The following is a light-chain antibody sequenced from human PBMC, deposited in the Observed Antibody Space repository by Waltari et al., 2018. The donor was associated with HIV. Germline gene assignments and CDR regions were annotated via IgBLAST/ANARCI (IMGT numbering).Light chain of an antibody. Sequence: QAGLTQPPSVSKGLRQTATLTCTGNSNNVGNQGAAWLQQHQGHPPKLLSYRDNKRPSGISERFSASRSGYTASLTITGLQPEDEADYFCSACDSSLSAVVFGGGTTLTVL. CDR1: SNNVGNQG. V-gene: IGLV10-54*04. J-gene: IGLJ2*01. CDR2: RDN. CDR3: SACDSSLSAVV.